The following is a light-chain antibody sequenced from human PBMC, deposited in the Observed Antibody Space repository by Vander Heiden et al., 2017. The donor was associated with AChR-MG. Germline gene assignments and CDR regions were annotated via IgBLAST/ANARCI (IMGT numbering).Light chain of an antibody. CDR3: QTWDRNSV. CDR2: QDK. CDR1: TLENKY. V-gene: IGLV3-1*01. Sequence: SYALTQPPSVSVAPGQTASITCSGGTLENKYVCWYQQKPGQFPVLVNYQDKKRPSGIPERFSGSNSGNTATLTISGAQAVDEADYYCQTWDRNSVFGGGTKLTVL. J-gene: IGLJ2*01.